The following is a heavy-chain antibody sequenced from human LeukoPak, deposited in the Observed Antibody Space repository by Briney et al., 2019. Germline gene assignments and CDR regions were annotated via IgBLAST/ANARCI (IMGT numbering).Heavy chain of an antibody. CDR2: IGTAGDT. CDR3: ARGSDSSGYYYYGMDV. V-gene: IGHV3-13*04. J-gene: IGHJ6*02. CDR1: GFTSSSYD. D-gene: IGHD6-19*01. Sequence: GGSLRLSCAASGFTSSSYDMHWVRQATGKGLEWVSAIGTAGDTYYPGSVKGRFTISRENAKNSLYLQMNSLRAGDTAVYYCARGSDSSGYYYYGMDVWGQGTTVTVSS.